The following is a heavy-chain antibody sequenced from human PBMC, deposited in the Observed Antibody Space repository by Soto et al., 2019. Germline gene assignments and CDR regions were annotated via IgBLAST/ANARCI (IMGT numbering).Heavy chain of an antibody. CDR3: ARVDYYDSSGYDY. Sequence: GGSLRLSCAASGFTFSSYGMHWVRQAPGKGLEWVAVIWYDGSNKYYADSVKGRFTIPRDNSKNTLYLQMNSLRAEDTAVYYCARVDYYDSSGYDYWGQGTLVTVSS. CDR2: IWYDGSNK. V-gene: IGHV3-33*01. CDR1: GFTFSSYG. D-gene: IGHD3-22*01. J-gene: IGHJ4*02.